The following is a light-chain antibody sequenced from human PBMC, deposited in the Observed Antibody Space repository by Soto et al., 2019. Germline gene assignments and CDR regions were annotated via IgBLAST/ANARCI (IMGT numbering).Light chain of an antibody. V-gene: IGLV2-14*01. J-gene: IGLJ1*01. CDR2: EVT. Sequence: QSALTQPASVSGSPGQSITISCTGTSSDVGSYNYVSWYQHHSGKAPKLLIYEVTNRPSGISDRFSGSKSVNTASLTISGLQAEDESDYYCGSYSSTDTPFVFGTGIKLTVL. CDR1: SSDVGSYNY. CDR3: GSYSSTDTPFV.